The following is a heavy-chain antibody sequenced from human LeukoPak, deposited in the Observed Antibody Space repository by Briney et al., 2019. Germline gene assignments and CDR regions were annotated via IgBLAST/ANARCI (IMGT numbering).Heavy chain of an antibody. CDR1: GGTFSSYA. Sequence: GSSVKVSCKASGGTFSSYAISWARQAPGQGLEWMGGTIPIFGTANYAQKFQGRVTITTDESTSTAYMELSSLRSEDTAVYYCAGEKTYCSSTSCNNWFDPWGQGTLVTVSS. CDR2: TIPIFGTA. D-gene: IGHD2-2*01. J-gene: IGHJ5*02. V-gene: IGHV1-69*05. CDR3: AGEKTYCSSTSCNNWFDP.